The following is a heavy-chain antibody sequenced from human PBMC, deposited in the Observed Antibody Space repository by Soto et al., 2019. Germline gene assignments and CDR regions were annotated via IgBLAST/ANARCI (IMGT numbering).Heavy chain of an antibody. CDR3: ARGGGITIFGVVMYPDGRPHDAFDI. J-gene: IGHJ3*02. D-gene: IGHD3-3*01. CDR2: INPSGGST. V-gene: IGHV1-46*01. Sequence: ASVKVSCKASGYTFTSYYMHWVRQAPGQGLEWMGIINPSGGSTSYAQKFQGRVTMTRDTSTSTVYMELSSLRSEDTAVYYCARGGGITIFGVVMYPDGRPHDAFDIWGQGTMVTVSS. CDR1: GYTFTSYY.